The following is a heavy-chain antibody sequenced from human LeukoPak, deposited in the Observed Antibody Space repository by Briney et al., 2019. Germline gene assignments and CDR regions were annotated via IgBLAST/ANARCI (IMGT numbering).Heavy chain of an antibody. J-gene: IGHJ4*02. CDR2: ISYDGSNK. D-gene: IGHD3-22*01. CDR1: GFTFSSYG. CDR3: AREGEWYYYDSSGYYLNYFDY. V-gene: IGHV3-30*03. Sequence: PGGSLRLSCAASGFTFSSYGMHWVRQAPGKGLEWVAVISYDGSNKYYADYVNGRFTISRDNSKNTLYLQMNRLRAEDRAVYYCAREGEWYYYDSSGYYLNYFDYWVQGTLVTVSS.